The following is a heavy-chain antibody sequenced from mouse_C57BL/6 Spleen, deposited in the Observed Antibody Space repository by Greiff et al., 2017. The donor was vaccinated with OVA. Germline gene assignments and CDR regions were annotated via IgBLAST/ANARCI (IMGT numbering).Heavy chain of an antibody. CDR2: IDPSDSYT. CDR1: GYTFTSYW. V-gene: IGHV1-59*01. D-gene: IGHD1-1*01. CDR3: ALYYYGSSGGDFDY. Sequence: QVQLQQPGAELVRPGTSVKLSCKASGYTFTSYWMHWVKQRPGQGLEWIGVIDPSDSYTNYNQKFKGKATLTVDTSSSTAYMQLSSLTSEDSAVDYCALYYYGSSGGDFDYWGQGTTLTVSS. J-gene: IGHJ2*01.